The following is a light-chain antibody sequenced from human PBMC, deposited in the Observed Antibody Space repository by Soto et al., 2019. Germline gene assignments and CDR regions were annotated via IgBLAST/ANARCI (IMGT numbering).Light chain of an antibody. Sequence: EIVLTQSPASLSLSPGERATLSCRASQSVGRYLNWYLQKPGQAPRLLIYGASSTATGIPASFSGSGSGTKFTLIISSLQSEDFAVYYCQQYNKWPPITFGQGTRLEIK. V-gene: IGKV3-15*01. J-gene: IGKJ5*01. CDR2: GAS. CDR3: QQYNKWPPIT. CDR1: QSVGRY.